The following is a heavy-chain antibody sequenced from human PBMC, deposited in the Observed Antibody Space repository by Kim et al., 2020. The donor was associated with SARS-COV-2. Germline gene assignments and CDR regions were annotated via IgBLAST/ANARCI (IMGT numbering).Heavy chain of an antibody. CDR2: IKSKTDGGTT. CDR1: GFTFSNAW. J-gene: IGHJ4*02. D-gene: IGHD1-26*01. CDR3: TTRPLRIVGAIGSDY. Sequence: GGSLRLSCAASGFTFSNAWMSWVRQAPGKGLEWVGRIKSKTDGGTTDYAAPVKGRFTISRDDSKNTLYLQMNSLKTEDTAVYYCTTRPLRIVGAIGSDYWGQGTLVTVSS. V-gene: IGHV3-15*01.